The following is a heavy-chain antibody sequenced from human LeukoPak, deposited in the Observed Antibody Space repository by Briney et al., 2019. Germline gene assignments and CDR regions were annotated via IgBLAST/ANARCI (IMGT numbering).Heavy chain of an antibody. CDR3: ARGPTFGLGDY. D-gene: IGHD3/OR15-3a*01. J-gene: IGHJ4*02. CDR1: GFTVSSNY. Sequence: GGSLRLSCATSGFTVSSNYMSWVRQAPGKGLEWVSVIYSGGSTYYADSVKGRFTISRDNAKNSLYLQMNSLRAEDTAVYYCARGPTFGLGDYWGQGTLVTVSS. CDR2: IYSGGST. V-gene: IGHV3-53*01.